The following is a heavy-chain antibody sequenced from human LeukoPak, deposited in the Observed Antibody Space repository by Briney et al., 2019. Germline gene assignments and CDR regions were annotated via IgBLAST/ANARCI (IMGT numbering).Heavy chain of an antibody. J-gene: IGHJ4*02. D-gene: IGHD2-21*02. CDR2: ISSSSSYI. Sequence: GGSLRLSCAASGFTFSSYSMNWVRQAPGKGLEWVSSISSSSSYIYYADSVKGRFTISRDNSKNTLYLQMNSLRAEDTAVYYCAKAERYCGGDCYPYYLDYWGQGTLVTVSS. V-gene: IGHV3-21*04. CDR1: GFTFSSYS. CDR3: AKAERYCGGDCYPYYLDY.